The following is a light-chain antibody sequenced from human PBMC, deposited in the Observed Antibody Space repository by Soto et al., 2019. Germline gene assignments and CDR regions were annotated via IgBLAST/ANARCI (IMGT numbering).Light chain of an antibody. V-gene: IGKV1-39*01. CDR2: GAS. J-gene: IGKJ1*01. CDR3: QQTDTIPRT. CDR1: QSIASR. Sequence: DIQMTQSPSSLSASVGDRVTITCRASQSIASRLNWYQQKPGSAPKLLIYGASTLESGGPSRFSGSGSGTDFTLTVSSLQVEDFATYYCQQTDTIPRTFGQGTKVDVK.